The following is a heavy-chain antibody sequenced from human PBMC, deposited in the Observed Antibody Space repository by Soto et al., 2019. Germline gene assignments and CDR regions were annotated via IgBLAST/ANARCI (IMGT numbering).Heavy chain of an antibody. CDR3: ASRLGAAAGTGWFDP. D-gene: IGHD6-13*01. V-gene: IGHV4-34*01. J-gene: IGHJ5*02. CDR1: GGCFSGYY. CDR2: INHSGST. Sequence: QVQLQQWGAGLLKPSETLSLTCAVYGGCFSGYYWSWSRQPPGKGLEWIGEINHSGSTNYNPSLKSRVTLSVDTSKNQFSLKLSSVTAADTAVYYCASRLGAAAGTGWFDPWGQGTLVTVSS.